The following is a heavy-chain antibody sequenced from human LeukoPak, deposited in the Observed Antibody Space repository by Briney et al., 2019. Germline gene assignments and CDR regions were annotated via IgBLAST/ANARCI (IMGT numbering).Heavy chain of an antibody. D-gene: IGHD1-26*01. CDR3: ARRGRWTLGY. CDR2: IYYSGST. V-gene: IGHV4-39*07. Sequence: SETLSLTCTVSGGSISSSSYYWGWIRQPPGKGLEWIGSIYYSGSTYYNPSLKSRVTISVDTSKNQFSLKLSSVTAADTAVYYCARRGRWTLGYWGQGTLVTVSS. J-gene: IGHJ4*02. CDR1: GGSISSSSYY.